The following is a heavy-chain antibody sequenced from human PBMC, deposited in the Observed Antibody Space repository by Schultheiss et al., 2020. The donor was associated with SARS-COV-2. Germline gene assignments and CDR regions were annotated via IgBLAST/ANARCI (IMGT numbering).Heavy chain of an antibody. CDR2: ISGSGGST. D-gene: IGHD3-10*01. J-gene: IGHJ4*02. V-gene: IGHV3-23*01. CDR3: AKREGSLVTQYYFDY. Sequence: GGSLRLSCAASGFTFSSYAMSWVRQAPGKGLEWVSAISGSGGSTYYADSVKGRFTISRDNSKNTLYLQMNSLRAEDTAVYYCAKREGSLVTQYYFDYWGQGTLVTVSS. CDR1: GFTFSSYA.